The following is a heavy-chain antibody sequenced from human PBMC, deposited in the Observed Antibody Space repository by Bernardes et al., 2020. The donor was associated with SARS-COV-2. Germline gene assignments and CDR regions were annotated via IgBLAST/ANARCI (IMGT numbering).Heavy chain of an antibody. CDR2: ISSSSSYI. V-gene: IGHV3-21*01. CDR1: GFTFSSYS. J-gene: IGHJ4*02. Sequence: GSLRLSCAASGFTFSSYSMNWVRQAPGKGLEWVSSISSSSSYIYYADSVKGRFTISRDNAKNSLYLQMNSLRAEDTAVYYCARGEVPAATRPTTGFDYWGQGTLVTVSS. D-gene: IGHD2-2*01. CDR3: ARGEVPAATRPTTGFDY.